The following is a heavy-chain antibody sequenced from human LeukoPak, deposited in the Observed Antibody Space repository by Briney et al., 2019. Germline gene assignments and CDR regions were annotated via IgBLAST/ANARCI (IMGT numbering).Heavy chain of an antibody. Sequence: GGSLTLSCAASGFSVRTKYMNWVRQSPGKGLEGVSILYSGSDTYYADSVEGRFIISRDSSKNTLFLQMNDLRVEDTDVYYCARVGDHFHWYLDLWGRGTLVTISS. D-gene: IGHD3-3*02. J-gene: IGHJ2*01. CDR3: ARVGDHFHWYLDL. CDR2: LYSGSDT. CDR1: GFSVRTKY. V-gene: IGHV3-53*01.